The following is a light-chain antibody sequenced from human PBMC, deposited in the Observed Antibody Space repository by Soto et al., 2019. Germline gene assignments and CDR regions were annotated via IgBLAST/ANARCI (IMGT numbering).Light chain of an antibody. Sequence: EIVLTQSPATLSLSTGERATLSCRARQRGSTYLTWYQQKPGQAPRRLIYDASKRAHGIPARVSGRGSGTDFTLTISSLETEDVAVYYCQHRSNWPPTFGQGNKLEI. CDR3: QHRSNWPPT. J-gene: IGKJ2*01. CDR2: DAS. CDR1: QRGSTY. V-gene: IGKV3-11*01.